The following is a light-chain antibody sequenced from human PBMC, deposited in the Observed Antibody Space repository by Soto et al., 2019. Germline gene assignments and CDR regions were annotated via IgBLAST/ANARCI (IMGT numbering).Light chain of an antibody. J-gene: IGKJ1*01. CDR2: AAS. CDR1: QGISSS. V-gene: IGKV1-8*01. CDR3: QQYYSYPQT. Sequence: AIRMTQSPSSLSASTGDRVTITCRASQGISSSLAWYQQKPGKAPKLLIYAASTLQSGVPSRFSGSGSGTDFTLTIRCLQSEDFATYYCQQYYSYPQTFGEGTKVDIK.